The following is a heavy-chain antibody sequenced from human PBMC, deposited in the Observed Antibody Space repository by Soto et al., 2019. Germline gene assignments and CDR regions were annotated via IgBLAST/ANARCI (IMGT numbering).Heavy chain of an antibody. CDR2: ISANGAT. V-gene: IGHV3-23*01. CDR1: GFTFSSYA. D-gene: IGHD6-13*01. J-gene: IGHJ5*02. CDR3: AILSGQLVSWVGP. Sequence: PGGSLRLSCAASGFTFSSYAMNWVRQAPGKGLEWVSGISANGATYYADSVKGRFTISRDTSKNTLYLQMNSLRAEDTAIYYCAILSGQLVSWVGPWGRGTLVTVSS.